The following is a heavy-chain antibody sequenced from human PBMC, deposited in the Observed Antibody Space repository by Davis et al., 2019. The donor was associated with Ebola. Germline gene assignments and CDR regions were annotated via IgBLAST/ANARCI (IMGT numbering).Heavy chain of an antibody. CDR1: GFTFNNHG. J-gene: IGHJ4*02. V-gene: IGHV3-30*18. CDR2: VPSDGMIE. Sequence: GESLKISCAASGFTFNNHGMHWVRQAPGKGLEWVAVVPSDGMIEIYGDSVKGRFTISRDNSDNTLFLQMNSLSTEDTAVYYCAKETGSSWSSYQSYFDSWGQGTLVTVSS. D-gene: IGHD1-26*01. CDR3: AKETGSSWSSYQSYFDS.